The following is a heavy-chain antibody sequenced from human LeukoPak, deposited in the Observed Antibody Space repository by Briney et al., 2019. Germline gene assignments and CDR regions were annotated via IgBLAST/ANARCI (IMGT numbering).Heavy chain of an antibody. V-gene: IGHV4-34*01. J-gene: IGHJ4*02. CDR1: GGSFSGYY. CDR3: ARRWIRIYYGSGSYWLDY. D-gene: IGHD3-10*01. CDR2: INHSGST. Sequence: SETLSLTCAVYGGSFSGYYWSWIRQPPGKGLEWIGEINHSGSTNYDPSLKSRVTISVDTSKNQFSLKLSSVTAADTAVYYCARRWIRIYYGSGSYWLDYWGQGTLVTVSS.